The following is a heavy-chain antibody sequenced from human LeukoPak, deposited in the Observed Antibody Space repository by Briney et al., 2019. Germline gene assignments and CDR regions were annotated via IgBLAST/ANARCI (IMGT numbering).Heavy chain of an antibody. J-gene: IGHJ4*02. D-gene: IGHD2-15*01. CDR1: GFTFSNNN. V-gene: IGHV3-21*01. CDR3: ARQPQVAHFDY. Sequence: GGSLRLSCAASGFTFSNNNMNWVRQAPGKGLEWVSSISGSRNYMYYADSVKGRFTISRDNAKNSLYLQMNSLSAEDTAIYYCARQPQVAHFDYWGQGTLVSVSS. CDR2: ISGSRNYM.